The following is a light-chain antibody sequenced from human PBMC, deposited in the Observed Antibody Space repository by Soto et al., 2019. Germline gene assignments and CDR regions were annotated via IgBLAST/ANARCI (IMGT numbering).Light chain of an antibody. CDR1: QSVSSSY. V-gene: IGKV3-20*01. J-gene: IGKJ1*01. CDR2: GAS. CDR3: HQYGSSPDT. Sequence: EIVLTRCPGTLSLSPGERAALSCRGSQSVSSSYLAWYQQKPGQAPRLLIYGASSRATDIPDRYSGSGSGTDFPLTISRLEPEDFAVYYCHQYGSSPDTFGQGTKVDIK.